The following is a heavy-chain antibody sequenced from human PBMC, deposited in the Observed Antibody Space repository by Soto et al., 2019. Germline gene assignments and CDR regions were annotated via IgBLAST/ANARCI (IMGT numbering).Heavy chain of an antibody. Sequence: QVQLVQSGAEVKKPGSSVKVSCKASGGTFSSYAISWVRQAPGQGLEWMGGIIPIFGTADYAQKFQGRVTITADESTSTAYMELSSLRDEDTAVYYCARREMATMGLDYWGQGTLVTVSS. J-gene: IGHJ4*02. CDR1: GGTFSSYA. D-gene: IGHD1-26*01. CDR2: IIPIFGTA. CDR3: ARREMATMGLDY. V-gene: IGHV1-69*01.